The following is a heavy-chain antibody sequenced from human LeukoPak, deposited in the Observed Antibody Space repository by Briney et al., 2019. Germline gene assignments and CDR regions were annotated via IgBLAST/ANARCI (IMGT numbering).Heavy chain of an antibody. Sequence: ASVKVSCKASGYTFTSYYMHWVRQAPGQGLEWMGIINPSGGSTSYAQKFQGRVTMTRDTSTSTVYMELSSLRSEDTAVHYYARGGTLITIFGVVINRPTTFDYWGQGTLVTVSS. CDR1: GYTFTSYY. V-gene: IGHV1-46*01. J-gene: IGHJ4*02. CDR3: ARGGTLITIFGVVINRPTTFDY. D-gene: IGHD3-3*01. CDR2: INPSGGST.